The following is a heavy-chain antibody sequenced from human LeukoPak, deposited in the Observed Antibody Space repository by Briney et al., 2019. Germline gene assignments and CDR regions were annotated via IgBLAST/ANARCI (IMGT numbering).Heavy chain of an antibody. CDR1: GFSLSTSGVQ. CDR2: IYWHDDK. D-gene: IGHD5-24*01. J-gene: IGHJ4*02. V-gene: IGHV2-5*01. CDR3: AHSPPQTGWLRIDY. Sequence: SGPTLVKPTQTLTLTCTFSGFSLSTSGVQVAWIRQPPGKALEWLALIYWHDDKHYRPSLKSRLTITKDTSKNQVVLTVTNMDPVDTATYYCAHSPPQTGWLRIDYWGQGTLVTVSS.